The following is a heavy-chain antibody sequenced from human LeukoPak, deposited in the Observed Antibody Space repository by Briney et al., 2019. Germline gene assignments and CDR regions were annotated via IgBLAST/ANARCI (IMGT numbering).Heavy chain of an antibody. D-gene: IGHD3-16*02. Sequence: SETLSLTCTVSGGSISSSSYYWGWIRQPPGKGLEWIGSIYYSGSTYYNPSLKSRVTISVDTSKNQFSLKLSSVTAADTAVYYCARHGHDYLWGTYRRYFDQWGQGTLVTVSS. CDR2: IYYSGST. CDR3: ARHGHDYLWGTYRRYFDQ. CDR1: GGSISSSSYY. J-gene: IGHJ4*02. V-gene: IGHV4-39*01.